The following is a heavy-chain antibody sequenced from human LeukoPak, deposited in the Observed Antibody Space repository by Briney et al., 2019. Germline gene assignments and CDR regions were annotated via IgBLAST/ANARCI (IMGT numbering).Heavy chain of an antibody. CDR3: AIEAIVGAPRGDY. V-gene: IGHV4-34*01. CDR1: GGSLSNYY. D-gene: IGHD1-26*01. CDR2: INHSGRT. J-gene: IGHJ4*02. Sequence: PSVTLSLTCAVYGGSLSNYYWIWIRQPPGKGLEWIGEINHSGRTHYNPSLKSRVTISIDTSKNQFSLKLSSVTAADTAVYYCAIEAIVGAPRGDYWGQGTLVTVSS.